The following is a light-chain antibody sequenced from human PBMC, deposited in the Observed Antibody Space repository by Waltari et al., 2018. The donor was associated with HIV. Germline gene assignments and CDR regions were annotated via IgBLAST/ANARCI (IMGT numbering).Light chain of an antibody. CDR3: AVWDDSLNAYV. CDR2: NTD. Sequence: QSVLTQPPSSSGTPGQRLTISCSGSSSNVGSTTVNWYQHLPGAAPKLLILNTDERPSGVPDRCSGSKSGTSASLAISGLQSEDEADYDCAVWDDSLNAYVFGTGTTVTVL. J-gene: IGLJ1*01. V-gene: IGLV1-44*01. CDR1: SSNVGSTT.